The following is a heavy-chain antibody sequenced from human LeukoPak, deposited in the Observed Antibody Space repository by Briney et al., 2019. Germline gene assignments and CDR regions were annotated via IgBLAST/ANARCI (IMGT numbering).Heavy chain of an antibody. J-gene: IGHJ3*02. CDR1: GYTFTSYA. D-gene: IGHD3-22*01. CDR3: AKEPHYYDSSGRPEDAFDI. CDR2: INTKTWNP. Sequence: ASVKVSCKASGYTFTSYAMNWVRQAPGQGLEWMGWINTKTWNPTYAQGFTGRFVFSLDTSVSTAYLQISSLKAEDTAVYYCAKEPHYYDSSGRPEDAFDIWGQGTMVTVSS. V-gene: IGHV7-4-1*02.